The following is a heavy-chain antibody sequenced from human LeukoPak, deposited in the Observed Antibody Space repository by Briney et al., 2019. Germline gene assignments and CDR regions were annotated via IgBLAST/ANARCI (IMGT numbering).Heavy chain of an antibody. J-gene: IGHJ6*03. D-gene: IGHD6-13*01. V-gene: IGHV5-51*01. CDR3: ARLPTSNNWYLGGYYMDV. CDR2: IYPENSDT. Sequence: GESLKISCKGSGYSFSSYWIAWVRQMPGKGLEWMGIIYPENSDTRYSPSFQGQVTISADESISTAYLQWRSLKASDTAMYYCARLPTSNNWYLGGYYMDVWGTGTTVTVSS. CDR1: GYSFSSYW.